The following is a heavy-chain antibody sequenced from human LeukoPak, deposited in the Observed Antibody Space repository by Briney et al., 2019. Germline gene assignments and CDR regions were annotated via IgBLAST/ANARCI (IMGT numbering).Heavy chain of an antibody. CDR2: INPNSGGT. Sequence: ASVTVSCKASGYTFTGYYMHWVRQAPAQGLEWMGWINPNSGGTNNSQKFQGRVTMTRDTSISTAYMELSRLRSDDTAVYYCARNFYFDSSGYYHYWGQGTLVTVSS. D-gene: IGHD3-22*01. V-gene: IGHV1-2*02. J-gene: IGHJ4*02. CDR3: ARNFYFDSSGYYHY. CDR1: GYTFTGYY.